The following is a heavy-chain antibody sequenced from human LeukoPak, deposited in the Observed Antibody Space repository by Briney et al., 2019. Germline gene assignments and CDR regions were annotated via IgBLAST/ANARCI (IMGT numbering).Heavy chain of an antibody. CDR2: ISYSGST. V-gene: IGHV4-39*01. CDR1: GGSISSSSYY. CDR3: ARGQARLAWFDP. D-gene: IGHD6-19*01. J-gene: IGHJ5*02. Sequence: SETLSLTCTVSGGSISSSSYYWAWIRQPPGKGLEWIGSISYSGSTYYNPSLKSRVTISVDTSKNQFSLRLRSVTAADTAVYYCARGQARLAWFDPWGQGTLVTVSS.